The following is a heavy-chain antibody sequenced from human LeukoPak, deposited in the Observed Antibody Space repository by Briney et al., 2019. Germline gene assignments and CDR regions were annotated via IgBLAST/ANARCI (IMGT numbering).Heavy chain of an antibody. Sequence: SETLSLTCAVYGGSFSGYYWSWIRQPPGKGLEWIWEINHSGSTNYNPSLKSRVTISVDTSKNQFSLKLSSVTAADTAVYYCARGERRDGYNFAGVDAFDIWGQGTMVTVSS. CDR2: INHSGST. V-gene: IGHV4-34*01. D-gene: IGHD5-24*01. CDR1: GGSFSGYY. CDR3: ARGERRDGYNFAGVDAFDI. J-gene: IGHJ3*02.